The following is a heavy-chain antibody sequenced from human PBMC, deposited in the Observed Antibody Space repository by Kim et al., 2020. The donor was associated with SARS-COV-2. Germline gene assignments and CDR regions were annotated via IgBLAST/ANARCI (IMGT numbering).Heavy chain of an antibody. D-gene: IGHD6-19*01. CDR1: GFTFSSYA. Sequence: GGSLRLSCAASGFTFSSYAMSWVRQAPGQGLEWVSGISSSGVNTYYADSVKGRSTISRDKSKNSLYHQMNSLRADDTAVYYCADDWGAVAINWFGLWGQGTLVSVSS. CDR2: ISSSGVNT. J-gene: IGHJ5*02. V-gene: IGHV3-23*01. CDR3: ADDWGAVAINWFGL.